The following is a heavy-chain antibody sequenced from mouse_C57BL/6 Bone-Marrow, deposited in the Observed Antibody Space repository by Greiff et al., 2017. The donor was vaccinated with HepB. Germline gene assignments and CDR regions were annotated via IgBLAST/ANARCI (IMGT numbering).Heavy chain of an antibody. CDR3: ARGAYYSNYWYFDV. CDR2: ISSSGST. J-gene: IGHJ1*03. V-gene: IGHV3-4*01. D-gene: IGHD2-5*01. CDR1: GYSITNGNHW. Sequence: EVKLQESGPALVKPSQTVSLTCTVTGYSITNGNHWWNWIRQVSGSKLEWIGYISSSGSTDSNPSLKSRISITRDTSKNQLFLQLNSVTTEDIATYYCARGAYYSNYWYFDVWGTGTTVTVSS.